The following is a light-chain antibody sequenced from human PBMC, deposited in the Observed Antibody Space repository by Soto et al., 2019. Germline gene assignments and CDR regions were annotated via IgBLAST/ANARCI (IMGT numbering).Light chain of an antibody. CDR3: QQYGSSSWT. J-gene: IGKJ1*01. V-gene: IGKV3-20*01. Sequence: EIVLTQSPGTLSLSPGETATLSCRASQSFRSNYLAWYQQRPGQAPRLLIYAVSSRASGIPDRFSGSVSETDFTLTISRLEPEDFAVYYCQQYGSSSWTFGQGTKVDIK. CDR2: AVS. CDR1: QSFRSNY.